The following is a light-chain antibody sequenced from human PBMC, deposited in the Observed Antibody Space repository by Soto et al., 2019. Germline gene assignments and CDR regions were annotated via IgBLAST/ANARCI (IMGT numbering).Light chain of an antibody. CDR2: DAT. V-gene: IGKV3-15*01. Sequence: EIVVTHSPATLSVSPGERATLSCRASQSLDSNLAWYRQKPGQAPRLLIYDATTRATGIPARFSGSGSGTEFTLTISSLQSEDFAIYYCQQYKSWPFTFGPGNKVEIK. J-gene: IGKJ3*01. CDR1: QSLDSN. CDR3: QQYKSWPFT.